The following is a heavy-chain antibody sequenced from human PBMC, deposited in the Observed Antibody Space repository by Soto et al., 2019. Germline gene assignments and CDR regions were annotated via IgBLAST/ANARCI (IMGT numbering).Heavy chain of an antibody. V-gene: IGHV3-7*01. CDR1: GFTFSSYW. CDR2: VNQGGSEK. CDR3: ARLETGPESGYDWFDQ. D-gene: IGHD5-12*01. Sequence: EVQLVESGGGLVQTGGSLGLSCAASGFTFSSYWMSWVRQAPGKGLEWVASVNQGGSEKYYMDSVKGRFTISRDNAQNSVYLQMNSLRAVDTAVYFCARLETGPESGYDWFDQWGQGTLVTVSS. J-gene: IGHJ5*02.